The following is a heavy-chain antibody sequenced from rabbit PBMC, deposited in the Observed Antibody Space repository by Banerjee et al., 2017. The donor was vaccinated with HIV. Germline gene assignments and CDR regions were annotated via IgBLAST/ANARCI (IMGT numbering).Heavy chain of an antibody. CDR1: GFSFNNRYV. D-gene: IGHD1-1*01. CDR2: INTISGNT. J-gene: IGHJ4*01. CDR3: ARGADNNWYIPYFRL. Sequence: QEQLEESGGDLVKPEGSLTLTCTASGFSFNNRYVMCWVRQAPGKGLEWIACINTISGNTVYATWAKGRFTISKTSSTTVTLQMTSLTVADTATYFCARGADNNWYIPYFRLWGPGTLVTVS. V-gene: IGHV1S45*01.